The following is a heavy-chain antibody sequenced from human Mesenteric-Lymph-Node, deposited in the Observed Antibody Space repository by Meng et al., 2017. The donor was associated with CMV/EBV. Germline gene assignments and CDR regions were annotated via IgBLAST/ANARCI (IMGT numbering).Heavy chain of an antibody. CDR2: IYYSGST. J-gene: IGHJ6*02. CDR3: ARDRWIAAPALRPYSYHGLDV. V-gene: IGHV4-61*01. D-gene: IGHD2-15*01. Sequence: SETLSLTCTVSGGSISSSTYYWGWIRQPPGKGLEWIGYIYYSGSTNYNPSLKSRVTISVDTSKNQFSLKLTSVTAADTAVYYCARDRWIAAPALRPYSYHGLDVWGQGTTVTVSS. CDR1: GGSISSSTYY.